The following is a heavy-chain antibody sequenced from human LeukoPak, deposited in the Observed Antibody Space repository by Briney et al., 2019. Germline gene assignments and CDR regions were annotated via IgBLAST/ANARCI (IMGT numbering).Heavy chain of an antibody. CDR2: ISGSGGST. CDR1: GFTFGSYG. D-gene: IGHD4-23*01. CDR3: AKGEYGGKGGDY. Sequence: GGSLRLSCAASGFTFGSYGMSWVRQAPGKGLEWVSGISGSGGSTYYADSVKGRFTISRDNSKNTLSLQMSSLRAEGTAVYYCAKGEYGGKGGDYWGQGTLVTVSS. J-gene: IGHJ4*02. V-gene: IGHV3-23*01.